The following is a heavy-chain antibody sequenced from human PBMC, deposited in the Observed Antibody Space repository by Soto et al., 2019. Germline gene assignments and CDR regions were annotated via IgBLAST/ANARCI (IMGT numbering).Heavy chain of an antibody. CDR2: ISFDGTKT. D-gene: IGHD3-9*01. CDR3: ARDPTLRDFESTSYYYGMDV. Sequence: GGSLRLSCAASKFPLRSYTMHWVRQAPGKGPEWVAIISFDGTKTHYADSVKGRFTISRDNSENMLFLQMNDLKTEDSAVYFCARDPTLRDFESTSYYYGMDVWGRGNTVTVSS. V-gene: IGHV3-30-3*01. CDR1: KFPLRSYT. J-gene: IGHJ6*02.